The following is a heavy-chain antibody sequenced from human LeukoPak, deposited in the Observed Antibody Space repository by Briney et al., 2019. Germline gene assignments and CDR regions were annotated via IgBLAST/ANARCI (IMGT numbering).Heavy chain of an antibody. CDR2: ISAYNGNT. J-gene: IGHJ3*02. D-gene: IGHD3-22*01. CDR3: ARDTALSYYDSSGTNDAFDI. Sequence: ASVKLSCTASGYTCTIYGVSWLRRSPGQGLEWMGWISAYNGNTNYAQKLQGRVTMTTDTSTSTAYMELRSLRSDDTAVYYCARDTALSYYDSSGTNDAFDIWGQGTMVTVSS. V-gene: IGHV1-18*01. CDR1: GYTCTIYG.